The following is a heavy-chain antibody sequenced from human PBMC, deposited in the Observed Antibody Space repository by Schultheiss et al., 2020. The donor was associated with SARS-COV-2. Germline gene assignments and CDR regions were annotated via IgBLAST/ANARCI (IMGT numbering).Heavy chain of an antibody. D-gene: IGHD2-15*01. CDR1: GFTFSSYS. J-gene: IGHJ3*02. CDR3: ASEACSGGSCYYQTPKQDNDAFDI. Sequence: GESLKISCAASGFTFSSYSMNWVRQAPGKGLEWVSSISSSSSYIYYADSVKGRFTISRDNAKNSLYLQMNSLRAEDTAVYYCASEACSGGSCYYQTPKQDNDAFDIWGQGTMVTVSS. CDR2: ISSSSSYI. V-gene: IGHV3-21*01.